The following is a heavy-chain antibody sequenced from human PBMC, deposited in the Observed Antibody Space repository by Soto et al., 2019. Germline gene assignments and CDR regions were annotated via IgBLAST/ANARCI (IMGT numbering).Heavy chain of an antibody. CDR2: INAGNGNT. D-gene: IGHD6-13*01. CDR3: ARDLADSSSWWLVDY. V-gene: IGHV1-3*01. CDR1: GYTFTSYA. Sequence: GASVKVSCKASGYTFTSYAMHWVRQAPGQRLEWMGWINAGNGNTKYSQKFQGRVTITRDTSASTAYMELSSLRSEDTAVYYCARDLADSSSWWLVDYWGQGTLVTVSS. J-gene: IGHJ4*02.